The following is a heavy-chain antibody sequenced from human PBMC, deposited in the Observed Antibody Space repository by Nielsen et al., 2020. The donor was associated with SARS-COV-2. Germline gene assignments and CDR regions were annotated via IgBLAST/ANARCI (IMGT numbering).Heavy chain of an antibody. J-gene: IGHJ4*02. D-gene: IGHD3-22*01. CDR2: IKQDGRDK. CDR1: GFTFSSFW. Sequence: GESLKISCAASGFTFSSFWMNWVRQAPGKGLEWVANIKQDGRDKYYVDSVKGRFTISRDNAKNSLYLEMNSLRAEDTAVYYCATAYGYSYFDHWGQGTPVTVSS. CDR3: ATAYGYSYFDH. V-gene: IGHV3-7*05.